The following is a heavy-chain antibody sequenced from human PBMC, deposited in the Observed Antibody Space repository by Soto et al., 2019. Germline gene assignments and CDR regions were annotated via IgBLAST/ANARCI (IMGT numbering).Heavy chain of an antibody. CDR2: ISGSGGST. CDR3: AKQIVVVPAASDV. J-gene: IGHJ4*02. D-gene: IGHD2-2*01. Sequence: GGSLILSCAASGFTFSSYAMSWVRQAPGKGLEWVSAISGSGGSTYYADSVKGRFTISRDNSKNTLYLQMNSLRAEDTAVYYCAKQIVVVPAASDVWGQGTLVTVSS. CDR1: GFTFSSYA. V-gene: IGHV3-23*01.